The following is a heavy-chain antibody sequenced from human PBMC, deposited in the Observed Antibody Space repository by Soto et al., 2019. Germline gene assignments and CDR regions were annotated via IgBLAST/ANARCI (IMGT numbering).Heavy chain of an antibody. CDR3: AKAPLRLGFSYYYYGMDV. CDR1: GFTFSRYA. V-gene: IGHV3-23*01. J-gene: IGHJ6*02. Sequence: EVQLLESGGDSVQPGGSLRLSCAASGFTFSRYALSWVRQAPGKGLEWVSAISGSGGSTYSYADSVKGRFTISRDNSKNTLYLQMNSLRAEDTAVYYCAKAPLRLGFSYYYYGMDVWCQGTKVTGSS. D-gene: IGHD2-21*01. CDR2: ISGSGGST.